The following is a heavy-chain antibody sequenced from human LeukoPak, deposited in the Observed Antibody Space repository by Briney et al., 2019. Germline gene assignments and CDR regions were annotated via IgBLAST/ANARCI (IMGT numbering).Heavy chain of an antibody. CDR3: ARHGPDCSGGSCYSLIDY. D-gene: IGHD2-15*01. Sequence: PSETLSLTCTVPGGSISSYYWSWIRQPPGKGLEWIGYIYYSGSTNYNPSLKSRVTISVDTSKNQFSLKLSSVTAADTAVYYCARHGPDCSGGSCYSLIDYWGQGTLVTVSS. V-gene: IGHV4-59*08. CDR1: GGSISSYY. J-gene: IGHJ4*02. CDR2: IYYSGST.